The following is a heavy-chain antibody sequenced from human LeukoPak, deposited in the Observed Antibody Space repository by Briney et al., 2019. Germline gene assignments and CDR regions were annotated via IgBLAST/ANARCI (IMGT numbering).Heavy chain of an antibody. CDR2: ISYDGSNK. Sequence: GGSLRLSCAASGFTFSSYAMHWVRQAPGKGLEWVAVISYDGSNKYYADSVKGRFTISRDNSKNTLYLQMGSLRAEDMAVYYCATSLGYYFDYWGQGTLVTVSS. CDR1: GFTFSSYA. V-gene: IGHV3-30*15. D-gene: IGHD7-27*01. CDR3: ATSLGYYFDY. J-gene: IGHJ4*02.